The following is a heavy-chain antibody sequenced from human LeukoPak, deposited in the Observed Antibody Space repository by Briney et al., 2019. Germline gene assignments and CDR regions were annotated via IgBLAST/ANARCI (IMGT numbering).Heavy chain of an antibody. CDR2: ISSSSSYI. J-gene: IGHJ5*02. CDR1: GFTFSSYS. V-gene: IGHV3-21*01. D-gene: IGHD1-26*01. CDR3: AKGLEWELLPIDP. Sequence: GGSLRLSCAASGFTFSSYSMTWVRQAPGKGLEWVSSISSSSSYIYYADSVKGRFTISRDNAKNSLYLQMNSLGAEDTAVYYCAKGLEWELLPIDPWGQGTLVTVSS.